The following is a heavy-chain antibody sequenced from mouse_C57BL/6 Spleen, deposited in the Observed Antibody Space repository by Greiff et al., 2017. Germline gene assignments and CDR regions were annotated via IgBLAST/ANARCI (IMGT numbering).Heavy chain of an antibody. CDR1: GFTFSSYA. CDR3: ARDLRAIYYDDDGGCAY. Sequence: EVMLVESGGGLVKPGGSLKLSCAASGFTFSSYAMSWVRQTPEKRLEWVATISDGGSYTYYPDNVKGRFTISKDNAKNNLYLQMSHLKSEDTGMYYWARDLRAIYYDDDGGCAYWGQGTLVTVSA. J-gene: IGHJ3*01. D-gene: IGHD2-4*01. V-gene: IGHV5-4*01. CDR2: ISDGGSYT.